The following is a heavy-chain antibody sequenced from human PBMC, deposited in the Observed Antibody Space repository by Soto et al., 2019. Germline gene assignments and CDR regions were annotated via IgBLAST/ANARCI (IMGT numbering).Heavy chain of an antibody. CDR1: GGTFSSYA. Sequence: QVQLVQSGAEVKKPGSSVKVSCKASGGTFSSYAISWVRQDPGQGLEWMGGIIPIFGTANYAQKFQGRVTITADESTITAYMELSSLRSEDTAAYYCARSEAGTTLIPFDPWGQGTLVTVSA. CDR3: ARSEAGTTLIPFDP. V-gene: IGHV1-69*01. CDR2: IIPIFGTA. J-gene: IGHJ5*02. D-gene: IGHD1-1*01.